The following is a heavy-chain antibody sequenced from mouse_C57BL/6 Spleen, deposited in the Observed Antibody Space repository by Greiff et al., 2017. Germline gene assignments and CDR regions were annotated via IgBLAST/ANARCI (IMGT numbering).Heavy chain of an antibody. CDR1: GYTFTSYW. J-gene: IGHJ3*01. CDR3: AREDWGGFAY. Sequence: QVQLQQPGAELVRPGSSVKLSCKASGYTFTSYWMHWVKQRPIQGLEWIGNIDPSDSETHYNQKFKDKATLTVDKSSSTTYMQLSSLTSEDSAVYYCAREDWGGFAYWGQGTLVTVSA. CDR2: IDPSDSET. V-gene: IGHV1-52*01. D-gene: IGHD4-1*01.